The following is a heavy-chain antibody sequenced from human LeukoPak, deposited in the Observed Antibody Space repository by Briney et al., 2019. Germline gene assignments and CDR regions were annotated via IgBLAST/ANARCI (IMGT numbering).Heavy chain of an antibody. D-gene: IGHD4-17*01. J-gene: IGHJ3*01. CDR1: GSTFTGYY. CDR3: ARERNYGDYGNAFDV. V-gene: IGHV1-2*02. Sequence: ASVKVSCKASGSTFTGYYMHWVRQAPGQGLEWMGWINPKRGVTTYAQKFQGRVTMTRDTSITTAYMELTRLRSDDTTIYYCARERNYGDYGNAFDVWGQGTKVTVSS. CDR2: INPKRGVT.